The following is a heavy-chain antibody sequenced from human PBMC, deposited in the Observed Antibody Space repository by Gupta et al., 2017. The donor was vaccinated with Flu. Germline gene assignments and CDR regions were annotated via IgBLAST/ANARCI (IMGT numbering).Heavy chain of an antibody. Sequence: QITLKESGPTLVKPTQTLTLTCTFSGFSLSTSGVGVGWIRQPPGKALEWLALIYWNDDKRYSPSLKSRLTITKDTSKNQVVLTMTNMDPVDTATYYCAHLTLALQWLDVVYYFDYWGQGTLVTVSS. CDR1: GFSLSTSGVG. V-gene: IGHV2-5*01. J-gene: IGHJ4*02. D-gene: IGHD6-19*01. CDR2: IYWNDDK. CDR3: AHLTLALQWLDVVYYFDY.